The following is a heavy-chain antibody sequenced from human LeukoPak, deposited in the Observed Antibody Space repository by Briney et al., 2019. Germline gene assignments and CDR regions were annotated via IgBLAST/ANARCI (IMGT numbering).Heavy chain of an antibody. Sequence: ASVKVSCKXSGYTFTSYGISWVRQAPGQGLEWMGWISAYNGNTNYAQKLQGRVTMTTDTSTSTAYMELRSLRSDDTAVYYCARGPIYCTNGVCYLKYWFDPWGQGTLVTVSS. V-gene: IGHV1-18*01. CDR2: ISAYNGNT. D-gene: IGHD2-8*01. CDR1: GYTFTSYG. CDR3: ARGPIYCTNGVCYLKYWFDP. J-gene: IGHJ5*02.